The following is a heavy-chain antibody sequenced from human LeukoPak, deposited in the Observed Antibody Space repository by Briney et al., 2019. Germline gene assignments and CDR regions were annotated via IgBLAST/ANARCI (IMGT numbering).Heavy chain of an antibody. CDR2: ISTSGDNT. J-gene: IGHJ5*02. CDR1: GFTFTNYA. D-gene: IGHD2-21*01. CDR3: AKLTIEGNIVLAP. Sequence: GGSLRLSCAASGFTFTNYAMSWVPQAPGKGLEWVSTISTSGDNTYYADSVKGRFTISRDNSKNTLYLQMNSLRADDTAVYYCAKLTIEGNIVLAPWGQGTLVTVSS. V-gene: IGHV3-23*01.